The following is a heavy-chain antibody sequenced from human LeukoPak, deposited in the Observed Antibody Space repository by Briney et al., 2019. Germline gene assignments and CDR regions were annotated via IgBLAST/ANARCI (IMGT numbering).Heavy chain of an antibody. Sequence: PGGSLRLSCAASGFTFSSYAMSWVRQAPGKGLEWVSAISGSGGSTHYADSVKGRFTISRDNSKNTLYLQMNSLRAEDTAVYYCARETFGTGTTSSAFDIWGQGTMVTVSS. D-gene: IGHD1-7*01. CDR1: GFTFSSYA. CDR2: ISGSGGST. J-gene: IGHJ3*02. CDR3: ARETFGTGTTSSAFDI. V-gene: IGHV3-23*01.